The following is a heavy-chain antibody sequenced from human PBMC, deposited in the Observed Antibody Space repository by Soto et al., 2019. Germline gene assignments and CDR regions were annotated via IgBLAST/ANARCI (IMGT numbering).Heavy chain of an antibody. CDR3: ARTKPSSGYFDC. D-gene: IGHD3-22*01. V-gene: IGHV2-5*02. CDR2: IYWDDDK. J-gene: IGHJ4*02. CDR1: GFSLSTSGVG. Sequence: QITLKESGPTLVKPTQTLTLTCTFSGFSLSTSGVGVGWIRQPPGKALEWLALIYWDDDKRYSPSLKSRLTISKYTSKNQVVLTMTSMDPVDTATYYCARTKPSSGYFDCWVQGTLVTVSS.